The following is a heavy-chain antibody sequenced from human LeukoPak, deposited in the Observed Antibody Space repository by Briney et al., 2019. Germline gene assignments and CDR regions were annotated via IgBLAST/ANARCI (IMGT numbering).Heavy chain of an antibody. D-gene: IGHD4-23*01. CDR1: GFTFSSYG. J-gene: IGHJ6*02. Sequence: GGSLRLSCAASGFTFSSYGMHWVRQAPGKGLEWVAVIWYDGSNKYYADSVKGRFTISRDNSKNTLYLQMNSLRAEDTAVYYCARENSGGYCYGMDVWGQGTTVTVSS. V-gene: IGHV3-33*01. CDR2: IWYDGSNK. CDR3: ARENSGGYCYGMDV.